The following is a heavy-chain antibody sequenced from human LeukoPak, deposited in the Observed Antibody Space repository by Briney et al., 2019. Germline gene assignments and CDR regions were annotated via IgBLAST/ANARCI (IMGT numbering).Heavy chain of an antibody. CDR3: ARLYYSASGYPDY. Sequence: GESLKISCKGPGFIFTYYWIVWVRQEPGKGLEWRGIIYPDDSDTRYSPSFQGQVTISADKSINTAFLQWSSLKASDSAIYYCARLYYSASGYPDYWGQGTLVTVSS. D-gene: IGHD3-22*01. CDR1: GFIFTYYW. CDR2: IYPDDSDT. J-gene: IGHJ4*02. V-gene: IGHV5-51*01.